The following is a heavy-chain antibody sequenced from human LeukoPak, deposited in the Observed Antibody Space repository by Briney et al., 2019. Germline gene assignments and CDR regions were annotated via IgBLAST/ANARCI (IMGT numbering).Heavy chain of an antibody. D-gene: IGHD2-8*02. CDR1: GFMFSSYW. J-gene: IGHJ4*02. Sequence: PGGSLRLSCAASGFMFSSYWMSWVRQAPGKGLEWVSSIFPSGGEIHYADSVRGRFTISRDNSKSTLSLQMNSLRAEDTAIYYCATYRQVLLPFESWGQGTLVTVSS. CDR2: IFPSGGEI. V-gene: IGHV3-23*01. CDR3: ATYRQVLLPFES.